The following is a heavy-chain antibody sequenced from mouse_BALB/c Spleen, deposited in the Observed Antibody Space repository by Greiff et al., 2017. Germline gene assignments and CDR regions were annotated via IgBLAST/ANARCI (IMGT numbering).Heavy chain of an antibody. V-gene: IGHV1-9*01. J-gene: IGHJ4*01. D-gene: IGHD1-1*01. CDR2: ILPGSGST. CDR1: GYTFSSYW. CDR3: ARSGPNLLLPPMDY. Sequence: QVQLQQSGAELMKPGASVKISCKATGYTFSSYWIEWVKQRPGHGLEWIGEILPGSGSTNYNEKFKGKATFTADTSSNTAYVQLSSLTSEDSAVYYCARSGPNLLLPPMDYWGQGTSVTVSS.